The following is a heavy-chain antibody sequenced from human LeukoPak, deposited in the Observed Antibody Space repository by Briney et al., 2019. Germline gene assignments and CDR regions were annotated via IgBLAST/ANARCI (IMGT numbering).Heavy chain of an antibody. J-gene: IGHJ3*02. CDR1: GFTFSNYW. D-gene: IGHD2-8*02. V-gene: IGHV3-7*01. CDR3: VRQVGEGLVEAFDI. Sequence: GGSLRLSCEGSGFTFSNYWMGWVRQAPGKGLQWVANIKTDGSEKYYVDSVKGRFTISRDNAKNSLYLQMNSLRAEDTAVYSCVRQVGEGLVEAFDIWGQGRMVTVSS. CDR2: IKTDGSEK.